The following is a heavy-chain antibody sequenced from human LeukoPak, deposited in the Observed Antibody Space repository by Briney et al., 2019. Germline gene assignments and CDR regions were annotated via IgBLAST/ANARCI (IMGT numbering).Heavy chain of an antibody. Sequence: GGSLRLSCAASGFTFSSYAMSWVRQAPGKGLEWASAISGSGGSTYYADSVKGRFTISRDNSKNTLYLQMNSLRAEDTAVYYCAKALGSVRAATFDYWGQGTLVTVSS. D-gene: IGHD2-15*01. V-gene: IGHV3-23*01. CDR1: GFTFSSYA. J-gene: IGHJ4*02. CDR2: ISGSGGST. CDR3: AKALGSVRAATFDY.